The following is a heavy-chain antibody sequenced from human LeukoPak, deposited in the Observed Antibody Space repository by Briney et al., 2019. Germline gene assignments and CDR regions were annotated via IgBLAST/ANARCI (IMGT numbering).Heavy chain of an antibody. CDR2: ISAYSGNT. J-gene: IGHJ3*02. CDR3: ARGENPLDAFDI. Sequence: GASVKVSCKASGYSFGDSGINWVRQAPGQGLEWMGWISAYSGNTYFAQNFQGRVTLTTDTSTSTGYMELRTLRSDDTAVYYCARGENPLDAFDIWGQGTMVTVSS. CDR1: GYSFGDSG. V-gene: IGHV1-18*01.